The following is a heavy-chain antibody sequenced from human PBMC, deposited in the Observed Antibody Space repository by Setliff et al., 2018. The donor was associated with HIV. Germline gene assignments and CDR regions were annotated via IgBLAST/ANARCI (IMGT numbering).Heavy chain of an antibody. D-gene: IGHD2-21*02. V-gene: IGHV1-3*01. CDR1: GYTFTSYA. Sequence: GASVKVSCKASGYTFTSYAMHWVRQAPGQRLEWMGWINAGNGNTKYSQKFQGRVTMTRNTSTSTAYMDLSSLRSEDTAVYYCALLYCGADCYIDYWGQGTLVTVSS. J-gene: IGHJ4*02. CDR2: INAGNGNT. CDR3: ALLYCGADCYIDY.